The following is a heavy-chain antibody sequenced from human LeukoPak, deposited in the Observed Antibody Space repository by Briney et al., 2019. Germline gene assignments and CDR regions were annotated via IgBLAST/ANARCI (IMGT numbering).Heavy chain of an antibody. J-gene: IGHJ4*02. V-gene: IGHV1-69*05. CDR3: ARDRGDGYQIFDY. D-gene: IGHD5-24*01. CDR2: IIPIFGTA. CDR1: GGTFSSYA. Sequence: SVKVSCKASGGTFSSYAISWVRQAPGQGLEWMGGIIPIFGTANYAQKFQGRVTITTDESTSTAYMELSSLRSEDTAVYYCARDRGDGYQIFDYWGQGTLVTVSS.